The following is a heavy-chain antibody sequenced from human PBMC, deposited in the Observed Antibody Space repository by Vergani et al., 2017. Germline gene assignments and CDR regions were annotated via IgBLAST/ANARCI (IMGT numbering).Heavy chain of an antibody. CDR1: GGSISSYY. V-gene: IGHV4-59*08. D-gene: IGHD3-3*01. CDR3: ARLYDFWSGYYYYGMDV. Sequence: QVQLQESGPGLVKPSETLSLTCTVSGGSISSYYWSWIRQPPGKGLEWIGYIYYSGSTNYNPSLKSRVTISVDTSKNQFSLKLSSVTAADTAVYYCARLYDFWSGYYYYGMDVWGQGTTVTVSS. J-gene: IGHJ6*02. CDR2: IYYSGST.